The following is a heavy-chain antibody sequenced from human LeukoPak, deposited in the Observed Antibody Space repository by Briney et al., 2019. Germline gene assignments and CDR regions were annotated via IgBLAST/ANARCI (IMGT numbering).Heavy chain of an antibody. CDR2: ISSSGSTI. CDR3: ARASSQYYYGSGKNNRFDP. J-gene: IGHJ5*02. V-gene: IGHV3-11*01. D-gene: IGHD3-10*01. Sequence: GGSLRLSCAASGFTFSDYYMSRIRQAPGKGLEWVSYISSSGSTIYYADSVKGRFTISRDNAKNSLYLQMNSLRAEDTAVYYCARASSQYYYGSGKNNRFDPWGQGTLVTVSS. CDR1: GFTFSDYY.